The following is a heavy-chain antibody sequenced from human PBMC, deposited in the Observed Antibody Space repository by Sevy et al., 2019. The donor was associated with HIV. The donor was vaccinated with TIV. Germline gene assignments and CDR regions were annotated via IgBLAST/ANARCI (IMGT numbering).Heavy chain of an antibody. CDR1: GYNFISYW. V-gene: IGHV5-51*01. J-gene: IGHJ3*01. D-gene: IGHD2-15*01. Sequence: GESLKISCETSGYNFISYWIGWVRQKPGKGLEWVGMIFPGGSDVGHSPTLEGRVSISVDKSINAAYLQWRSLSASDTAIYYCAGGGHLSLDAFDLWGLGTMVTVSS. CDR3: AGGGHLSLDAFDL. CDR2: IFPGGSDV.